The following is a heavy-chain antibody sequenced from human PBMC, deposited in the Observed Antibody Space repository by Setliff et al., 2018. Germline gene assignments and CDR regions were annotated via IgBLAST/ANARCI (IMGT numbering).Heavy chain of an antibody. V-gene: IGHV4-59*11. CDR3: ALSDHYPFYYDY. Sequence: SETLSLTCTVSGGYISSQYWSWIRQPPGKGLEWIGYISNRGSTDYNPSLKSRVTISEDTSRSQFSLKLTSVTTADTAVYYCALSDHYPFYYDYWGPGTLVTVSS. D-gene: IGHD3-3*01. CDR1: GGYISSQY. CDR2: ISNRGST. J-gene: IGHJ4*02.